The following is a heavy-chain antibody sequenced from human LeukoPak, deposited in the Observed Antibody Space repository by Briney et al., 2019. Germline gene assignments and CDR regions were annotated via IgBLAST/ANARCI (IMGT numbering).Heavy chain of an antibody. CDR3: AKMTAMGFSDY. CDR1: GFTFSNYA. Sequence: GASLRLSCAASGFTFSNYAMSWVRQAPGKGLDWVSAISGSRGRTYYADSVKGRFTISRDNSKNTLYLQMNSLRAEDTAVYYCAKMTAMGFSDYWGQGTLVTVSS. V-gene: IGHV3-23*01. J-gene: IGHJ4*02. CDR2: ISGSRGRT. D-gene: IGHD2-21*02.